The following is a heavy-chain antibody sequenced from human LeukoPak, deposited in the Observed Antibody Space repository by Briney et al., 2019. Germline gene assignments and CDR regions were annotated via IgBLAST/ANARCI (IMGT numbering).Heavy chain of an antibody. CDR1: GGTFSSYG. Sequence: ASMKVSCKASGGTFSSYGISWVRQAPGQGLEWMGWISAYNGNTNYAQKLQGRVTMTTDTSTSTAYMELGSLRSVDTAVYYCARRGYYDSSGYPDYWGQGTLVTVSS. J-gene: IGHJ4*02. CDR2: ISAYNGNT. CDR3: ARRGYYDSSGYPDY. V-gene: IGHV1-18*01. D-gene: IGHD3-22*01.